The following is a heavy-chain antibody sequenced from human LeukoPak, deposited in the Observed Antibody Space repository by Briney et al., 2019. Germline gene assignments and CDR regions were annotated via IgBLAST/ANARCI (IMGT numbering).Heavy chain of an antibody. V-gene: IGHV3-53*01. CDR3: ARWYCTSTSCYYDY. CDR2: IYSGGST. J-gene: IGHJ4*02. D-gene: IGHD2-2*01. CDR1: RFTVRSKY. Sequence: GGSLRLSCAASRFTVRSKYMSWVRQAPGKGLEWVSVIYSGGSTYYADSVKGRFTISRDNSKNTLYLQMNSLRAEDTAVYYCARWYCTSTSCYYDYWGQGTLVTVSS.